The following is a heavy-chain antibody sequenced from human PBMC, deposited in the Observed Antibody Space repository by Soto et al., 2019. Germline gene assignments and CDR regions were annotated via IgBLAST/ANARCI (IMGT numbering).Heavy chain of an antibody. CDR2: IIPIFGTA. D-gene: IGHD2-15*01. Sequence: QVQLVQSGAEVKKPGSSVKVSCKASGGTFSSYAISWVRQAPGQGLEWMGGIIPIFGTANYAQKFQGRVTITADEPTSTAYMERSSLRSEDTAVYYCARVVGAARADFFDYWGQGTLVTVSS. CDR3: ARVVGAARADFFDY. V-gene: IGHV1-69*12. J-gene: IGHJ4*02. CDR1: GGTFSSYA.